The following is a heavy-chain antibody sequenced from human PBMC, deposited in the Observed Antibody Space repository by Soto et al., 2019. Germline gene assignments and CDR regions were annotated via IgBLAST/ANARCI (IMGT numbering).Heavy chain of an antibody. CDR2: IIPISGTA. V-gene: IGHV1-69*01. D-gene: IGHD2-2*01. J-gene: IGHJ6*02. Sequence: QVQLVQSGAEVKKPGSSVKVSCKASGGTFSSYAISWVRQAPGQGLEWMGGIIPISGTANYAQKFQGRVTINADESTNMELSSLRSEDTAVYYCARSQGSSTSVEIYYYYYYGMDVWGQGTTVTVSS. CDR1: GGTFSSYA. CDR3: ARSQGSSTSVEIYYYYYYGMDV.